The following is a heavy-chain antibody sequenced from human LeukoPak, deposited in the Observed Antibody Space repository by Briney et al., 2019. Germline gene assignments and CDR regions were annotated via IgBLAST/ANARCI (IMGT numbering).Heavy chain of an antibody. D-gene: IGHD4-17*01. CDR3: ARDGTRYGDYDY. CDR2: IDYSGGST. V-gene: IGHV3-23*01. Sequence: GGSLRLSCTASGFTLSSDEMSWSRQAPGRGLGRVSSIDYSGGSTHYADSVMGRFTISRDNSKNTLYLQMNSLRAEDTAVYYCARDGTRYGDYDYWGQGTLVTVSS. J-gene: IGHJ4*02. CDR1: GFTLSSDE.